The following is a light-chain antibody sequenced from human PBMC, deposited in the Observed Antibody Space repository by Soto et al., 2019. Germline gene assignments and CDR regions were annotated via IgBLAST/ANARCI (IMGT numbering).Light chain of an antibody. Sequence: DIQMTQSPSTLSASVGDRVTITCRASQSLSNRLAWYQQKPGKAPKVLIYDASSLESGVPSRFSGSGSGTDFILTISSLQPDDFANYYCQYYSAVWAFGQGPKVEIK. CDR3: QYYSAVWA. CDR2: DAS. CDR1: QSLSNR. J-gene: IGKJ1*01. V-gene: IGKV1-5*01.